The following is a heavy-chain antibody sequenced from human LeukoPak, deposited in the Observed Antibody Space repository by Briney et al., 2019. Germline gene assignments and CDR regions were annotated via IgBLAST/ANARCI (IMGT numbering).Heavy chain of an antibody. Sequence: GASVKVSCKXSGYTFTSYYMHWVRQAPGQGLEWMGIINPSGGSTSYAQKFQGRVTMTRDTSTSTVYMELSSLRSEDTAVYYCARSSYCTNGVCYMGYWGQGTLVTVSS. CDR1: GYTFTSYY. CDR3: ARSSYCTNGVCYMGY. CDR2: INPSGGST. J-gene: IGHJ4*02. D-gene: IGHD2-8*01. V-gene: IGHV1-46*01.